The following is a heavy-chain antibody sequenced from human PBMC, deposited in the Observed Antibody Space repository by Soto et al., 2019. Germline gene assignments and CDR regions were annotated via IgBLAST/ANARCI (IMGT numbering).Heavy chain of an antibody. Sequence: PGESLKISCKGSGYSFAGYWITWVRQKPGKGLEWMGRIDPSDSQTYYSPSFRGHVTISATKSITTVFLQWSSLRASDTAMYYCARQHYYDSSGYYYNHDAFDIWGQGTMVTVSS. CDR1: GYSFAGYW. CDR3: ARQHYYDSSGYYYNHDAFDI. V-gene: IGHV5-10-1*01. CDR2: IDPSDSQT. J-gene: IGHJ3*02. D-gene: IGHD3-22*01.